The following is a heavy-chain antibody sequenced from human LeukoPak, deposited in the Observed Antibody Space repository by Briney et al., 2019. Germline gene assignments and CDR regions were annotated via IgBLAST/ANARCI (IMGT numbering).Heavy chain of an antibody. CDR1: GFTFSSYS. CDR3: AKDTDIVVVVAATRGAIDY. CDR2: ISSSSSYI. Sequence: GGSLRLSCAASGFTFSSYSMNWVRQAPGKGLEWVSSISSSSSYIYYADSVKGRFTIYRDNAKNSLYLQMNSLRAEDTAVYYCAKDTDIVVVVAATRGAIDYWGQGTLVTVSP. J-gene: IGHJ4*02. V-gene: IGHV3-21*01. D-gene: IGHD2-15*01.